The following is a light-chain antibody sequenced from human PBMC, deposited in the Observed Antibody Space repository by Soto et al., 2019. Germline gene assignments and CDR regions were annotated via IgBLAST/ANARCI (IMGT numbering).Light chain of an antibody. CDR2: GAS. V-gene: IGKV3-20*01. Sequence: EIVLTQSPGTLSLSLGERATVSCRASQSVGSNYLAWYQRKPGQAPRLLIYGASSRATGIPDRFSGGGSGAEYTLTISRLEPGDFAVYYCQHFGGTTFTFGQGTRLEIK. CDR1: QSVGSNY. CDR3: QHFGGTTFT. J-gene: IGKJ5*01.